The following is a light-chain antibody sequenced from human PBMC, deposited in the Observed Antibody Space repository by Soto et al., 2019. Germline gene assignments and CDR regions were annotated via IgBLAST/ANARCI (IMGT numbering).Light chain of an antibody. J-gene: IGLJ2*01. CDR1: SSDVGTYNR. V-gene: IGLV2-18*02. CDR2: EVT. CDR3: SSYTTSSTVVI. Sequence: QSALTQPPSVSGSPGQSVTISCTGTSSDVGTYNRVSWYQQSPGTGPKLMIFEVTNRPSGVPDRFSGSKSGNTASLTISGLQADDEADYYCSSYTTSSTVVIFGGGTKLTVL.